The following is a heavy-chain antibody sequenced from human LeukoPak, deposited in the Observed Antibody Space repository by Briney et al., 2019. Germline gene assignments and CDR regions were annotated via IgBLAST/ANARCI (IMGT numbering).Heavy chain of an antibody. J-gene: IGHJ4*02. CDR2: IYHSGST. V-gene: IGHV4-38-2*02. CDR3: ASGGSWGY. CDR1: GYSISSGYY. D-gene: IGHD2-15*01. Sequence: SETLSLTCTVSGYSISSGYYWGWIRQPPGKGLEWIGSIYHSGSTYYNPSLKSRVTISVDTSKNQFSLKLSSVTAADTAVYYCASGGSWGYWGQGTLVTVSS.